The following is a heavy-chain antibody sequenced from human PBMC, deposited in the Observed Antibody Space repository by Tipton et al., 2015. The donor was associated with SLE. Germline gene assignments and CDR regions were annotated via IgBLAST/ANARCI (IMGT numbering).Heavy chain of an antibody. V-gene: IGHV4-4*07. CDR3: ARDGSRIAAAGYDY. J-gene: IGHJ4*02. CDR2: IYTSGST. CDR1: GGSISSYY. Sequence: TLSLTCTVSGGSISSYYWSWIRQPAGKGLEWIGRIYTSGSTNYNPSLKSRVTISVDTSKNQFSLKLSSVTAADTAVYYCARDGSRIAAAGYDYWGQGTLVTVSS. D-gene: IGHD6-13*01.